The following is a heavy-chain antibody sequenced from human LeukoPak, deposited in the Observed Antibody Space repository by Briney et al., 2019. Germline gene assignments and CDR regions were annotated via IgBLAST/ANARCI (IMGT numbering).Heavy chain of an antibody. CDR1: GGSISSYY. J-gene: IGHJ3*02. CDR3: ARQLVVRYRLPPFYGFDI. CDR2: IYYSGST. Sequence: PSETLSLTCTVSGGSISSYYWSWIRQPPGKGLEWIGYIYYSGSTNYNPSLKSRVTISLDTSKNHFSLKLTSVTAADTAVYYCARQLVVRYRLPPFYGFDIWGQGTMVTVSS. V-gene: IGHV4-59*08. D-gene: IGHD2-8*02.